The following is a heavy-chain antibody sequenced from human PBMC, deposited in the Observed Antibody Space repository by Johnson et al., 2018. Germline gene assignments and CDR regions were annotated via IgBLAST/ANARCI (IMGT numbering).Heavy chain of an antibody. J-gene: IGHJ3*01. V-gene: IGHV3-11*04. D-gene: IGHD4-23*01. Sequence: QVQLVESGGGLVKPGGSLRLSCAASGFTFSDYYMSWIRQAPGTGLEWVSYISSSGRTIYYADSVQGRFTIARDNAQNSLYLQMNSLGAEDTAVYYCASPGYGGNSIDVWGQGTMVTVSS. CDR1: GFTFSDYY. CDR2: ISSSGRTI. CDR3: ASPGYGGNSIDV.